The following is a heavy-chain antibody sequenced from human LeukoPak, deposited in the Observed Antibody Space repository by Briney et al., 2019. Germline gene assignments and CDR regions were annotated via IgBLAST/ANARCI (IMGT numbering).Heavy chain of an antibody. Sequence: GGSLRLSCAASGFTFSDYYMSWIRQAPGKGLEWVSYISSSGSTIYYADSVKGRFTISRDNAKNSLYLQMNSLRAEDTAVYYCARSIGYCSGGSSYGGGLDYWGQGTLVTVSS. J-gene: IGHJ4*02. CDR3: ARSIGYCSGGSSYGGGLDY. V-gene: IGHV3-11*01. CDR2: ISSSGSTI. D-gene: IGHD2-15*01. CDR1: GFTFSDYY.